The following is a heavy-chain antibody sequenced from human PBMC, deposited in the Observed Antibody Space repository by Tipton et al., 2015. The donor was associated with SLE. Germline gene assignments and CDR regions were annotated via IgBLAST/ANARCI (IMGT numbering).Heavy chain of an antibody. CDR2: IYYSGST. V-gene: IGHV4-59*01. J-gene: IGHJ4*01. D-gene: IGHD4-11*01. Sequence: TLSLTCTVSGGSISSYYWSWIRQPPGKGLEWIGSIYYSGSTNYNPSLKSRVTISVDTSKNQFSLKLSPVTAADTAVKYCARLASPTGNFDNWGQGTLVTVSS. CDR1: GGSISSYY. CDR3: ARLASPTGNFDN.